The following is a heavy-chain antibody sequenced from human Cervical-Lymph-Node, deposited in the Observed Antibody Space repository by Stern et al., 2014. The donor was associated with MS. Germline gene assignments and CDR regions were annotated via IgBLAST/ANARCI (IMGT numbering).Heavy chain of an antibody. J-gene: IGHJ5*02. V-gene: IGHV1-18*01. D-gene: IGHD3-3*01. CDR1: GYTFSAYG. CDR3: ARGDFGVVTNHWFDP. Sequence: QLVQSGAEVKSPGASVKVSCKASGYTFSAYGINWVRQARGQWLEWMGWINSYNDNTHYAKKFQGRVTMTTDTSTTTAYMEMRSLTSDDTAVYYCARGDFGVVTNHWFDPWGQGTLVTVSS. CDR2: INSYNDNT.